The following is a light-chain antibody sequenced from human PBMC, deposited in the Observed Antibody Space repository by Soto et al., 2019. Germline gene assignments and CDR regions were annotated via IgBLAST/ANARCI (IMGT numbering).Light chain of an antibody. J-gene: IGLJ2*01. Sequence: QSALPQPASVSGSPGQSITISCTGTSSDVGDYNYVSWCQQHPGKAPKLMIYDVSHRPSGVSNRFSGSKSGNTASRTIAGLQAEDEADYYCSSYTSSSTLVVCGGGTTVTVL. CDR1: SSDVGDYNY. V-gene: IGLV2-14*03. CDR2: DVS. CDR3: SSYTSSSTLVV.